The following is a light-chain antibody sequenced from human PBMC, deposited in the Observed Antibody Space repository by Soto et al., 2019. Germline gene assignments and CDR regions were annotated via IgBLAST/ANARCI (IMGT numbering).Light chain of an antibody. CDR1: QNIGRW. Sequence: DIQMTQSPSSLSASAGDRVTITCRASQNIGRWLAWYQQKPGKAPKLMIYDVSTLISGVPSRFSGSGSGTEFTLTISSLQPDDFTTYYCQQYNLHSPATFGPGTLVEIK. J-gene: IGKJ1*01. CDR2: DVS. V-gene: IGKV1-5*01. CDR3: QQYNLHSPAT.